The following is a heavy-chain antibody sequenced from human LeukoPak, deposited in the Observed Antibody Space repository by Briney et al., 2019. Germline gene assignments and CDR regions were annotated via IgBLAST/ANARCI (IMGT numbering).Heavy chain of an antibody. D-gene: IGHD2-2*01. CDR2: INHSGST. Sequence: GSLRLSCAASGFTFSSYAMSWVRQAPGKGLEWIGEINHSGSTNYNPSLKSRVTISVDTSKNQSSLKLSSVTAADTAVYYCARKRGHQLRYWGQGTLVTVSS. J-gene: IGHJ4*02. CDR1: GFTFSSYA. CDR3: ARKRGHQLRY. V-gene: IGHV4-34*01.